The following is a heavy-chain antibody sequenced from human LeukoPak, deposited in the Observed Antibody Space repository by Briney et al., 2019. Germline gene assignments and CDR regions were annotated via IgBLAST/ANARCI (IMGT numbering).Heavy chain of an antibody. V-gene: IGHV1-18*01. D-gene: IGHD4-17*01. Sequence: ASVKVSCKASGYIFTNYGITWVRQAPGQGLEWLGWIIAYNGAARYGPRFQGRVTMTTDTSTNTAFIELRDLRSDDTAFYYCARDNGDQRDHWGQGTLVTVSS. CDR1: GYIFTNYG. J-gene: IGHJ4*02. CDR3: ARDNGDQRDH. CDR2: IIAYNGAA.